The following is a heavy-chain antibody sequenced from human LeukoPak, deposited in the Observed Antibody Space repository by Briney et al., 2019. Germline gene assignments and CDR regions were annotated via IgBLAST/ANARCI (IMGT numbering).Heavy chain of an antibody. Sequence: ASVTVSCNASGYTFTSYGITWVRQAPGQGLEWMGWISGYNGNTNYAQKFQGRVTMTTDKSTNTAYMELRSLRSDDTAVYYCARVNVGIADSRDDYWGQGDL. J-gene: IGHJ4*02. CDR2: ISGYNGNT. CDR3: ARVNVGIADSRDDY. D-gene: IGHD6-13*01. CDR1: GYTFTSYG. V-gene: IGHV1-18*04.